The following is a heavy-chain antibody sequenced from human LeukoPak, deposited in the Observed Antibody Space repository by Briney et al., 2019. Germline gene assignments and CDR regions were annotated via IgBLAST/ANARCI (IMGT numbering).Heavy chain of an antibody. CDR3: ARGSDYDILTGYSFGAFDI. V-gene: IGHV3-30-3*01. D-gene: IGHD3-9*01. CDR1: GFTFSSYA. CDR2: ISYDGSNK. J-gene: IGHJ3*02. Sequence: GGSLRLSCAASGFTFSSYAMHWVRQAPGKGLEWVAVISYDGSNKYYADSVKGRFTISRDNSKNTLYLQMNSLRAEDTAVYYCARGSDYDILTGYSFGAFDIWGQGTMVTVSS.